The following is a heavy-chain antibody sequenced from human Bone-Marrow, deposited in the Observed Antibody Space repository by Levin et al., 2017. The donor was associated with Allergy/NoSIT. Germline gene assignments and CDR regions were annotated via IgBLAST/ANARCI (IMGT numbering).Heavy chain of an antibody. Sequence: GGSLRLSCAASGFTFSSYAMHWVRQAPGKGLEWVAVISYDGSNKYYADSVKGRFTISRDNSKNTLYLQMNSLRAEDTAVYYCARDLQGLVLGYWGQGTLVTVSS. CDR3: ARDLQGLVLGY. J-gene: IGHJ4*02. CDR2: ISYDGSNK. D-gene: IGHD6-19*01. V-gene: IGHV3-30-3*01. CDR1: GFTFSSYA.